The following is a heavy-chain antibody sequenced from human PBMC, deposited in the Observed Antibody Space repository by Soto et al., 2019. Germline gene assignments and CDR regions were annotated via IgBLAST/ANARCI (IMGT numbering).Heavy chain of an antibody. D-gene: IGHD5-12*01. V-gene: IGHV1-46*03. CDR1: GYSFTSQY. Sequence: QVQLVQSGAEVKKPGASVKISCKASGYSFTSQYVHWVRQAPGQGLEWMGIINPNGGSTTYAQKVQGRGAKTRAPSTSTVYMGASSLPSGGTAVYYCCREQWLPPGGGGTEPLDIWGQGTMVTVAS. CDR2: INPNGGST. J-gene: IGHJ3*02. CDR3: CREQWLPPGGGGTEPLDI.